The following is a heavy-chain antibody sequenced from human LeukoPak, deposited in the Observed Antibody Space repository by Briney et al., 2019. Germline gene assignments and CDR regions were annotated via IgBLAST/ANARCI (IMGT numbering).Heavy chain of an antibody. V-gene: IGHV3-21*01. CDR2: IITASNYK. CDR1: GFTFSSAA. Sequence: PGGSLRLSCAASGFTFSSAAMSWLRQAPGKGLEWVSSIITASNYKYYVDSVEGRFTISRDNAKNSLYLQMNSLRVDDTAVYYCVRVGVGGAFDIWGHGTMVTVSS. D-gene: IGHD1-26*01. CDR3: VRVGVGGAFDI. J-gene: IGHJ3*02.